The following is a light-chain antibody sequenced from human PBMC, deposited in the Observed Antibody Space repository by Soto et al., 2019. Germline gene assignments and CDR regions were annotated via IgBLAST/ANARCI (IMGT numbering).Light chain of an antibody. J-gene: IGLJ2*01. CDR3: GAWDNSLTGGV. CDR2: ENY. Sequence: QSVLTQPPSVSAAPGQKVTISCSGSASNIGNNYVSWYQQLPGTAPKLLIYENYERPSGIPYRFSGSKSGTSATLGITGLQTGDEADYYCGAWDNSLTGGVFGGGTKLTVL. CDR1: ASNIGNNY. V-gene: IGLV1-51*02.